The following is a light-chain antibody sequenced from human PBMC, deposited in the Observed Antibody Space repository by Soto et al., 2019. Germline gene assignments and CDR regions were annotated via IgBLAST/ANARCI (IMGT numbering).Light chain of an antibody. J-gene: IGKJ1*01. Sequence: DIQMTQSPSSLSASVGDRVTITCRASQGISTYLVWYQQKPGTVPKLLIFAASTLQSGGPSRFSGSGSGTDFTLTISSLQPEDVATYYCQNYNDAPWTFGQGTKVEIK. CDR3: QNYNDAPWT. V-gene: IGKV1-27*01. CDR2: AAS. CDR1: QGISTY.